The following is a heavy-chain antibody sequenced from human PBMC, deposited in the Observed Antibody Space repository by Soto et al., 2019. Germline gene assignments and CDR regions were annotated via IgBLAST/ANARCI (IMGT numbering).Heavy chain of an antibody. CDR3: ARPSYYYGSGSYTFDI. Sequence: SETLSLTCAVSGGSISSGGYSWSWIRQPPGNGLDWIGYIYHSGTTNYNPSLRSRVTISVDTSNNQFSLRLNSVTAADTAVYYCARPSYYYGSGSYTFDIWGQGTMVTVSS. V-gene: IGHV4-61*08. CDR1: GGSISSGGYS. J-gene: IGHJ3*02. D-gene: IGHD3-10*01. CDR2: IYHSGTT.